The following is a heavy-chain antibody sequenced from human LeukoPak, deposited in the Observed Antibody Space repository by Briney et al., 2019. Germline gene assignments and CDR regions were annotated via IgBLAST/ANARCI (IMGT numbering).Heavy chain of an antibody. V-gene: IGHV1-18*04. J-gene: IGHJ4*02. CDR1: GYTFTGYY. CDR3: AKIAAAGPLHFDY. CDR2: IGAYNGNT. Sequence: ASVKVSCKASGYTFTGYYMHWVRQAPGQGLEWVGWIGAYNGNTNYAQKLQGRVTMTTDTSTSTAYMELRSLRSDDTAVYYCAKIAAAGPLHFDYWGQGTLVTVSS. D-gene: IGHD6-13*01.